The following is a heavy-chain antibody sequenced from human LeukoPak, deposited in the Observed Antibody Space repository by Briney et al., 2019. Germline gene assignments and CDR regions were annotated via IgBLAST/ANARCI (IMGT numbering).Heavy chain of an antibody. V-gene: IGHV4-30-2*01. D-gene: IGHD3-10*01. J-gene: IGHJ5*02. Sequence: SETLSLTCTVSGGSISSGGYSWSWIRQPPGKGLEWIGYIYHSGSTYYNPSLKSRVTISVDRSKNQFSLKLSSVTAADTAVYYCARDRPYYGSGIGGWFDPWGQGTLVTVSS. CDR1: GGSISSGGYS. CDR2: IYHSGST. CDR3: ARDRPYYGSGIGGWFDP.